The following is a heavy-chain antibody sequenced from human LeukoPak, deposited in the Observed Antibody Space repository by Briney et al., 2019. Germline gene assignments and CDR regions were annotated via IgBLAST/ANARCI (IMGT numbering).Heavy chain of an antibody. CDR3: ARSPALYYGSGRFLDY. Sequence: GASVKVSCKASGGTFSGYAISWVRQAPGQGLEWMGGIIPIFGTANYAQKFQGRVTITADESTSTAYMELSSLRSEDTAVYYCARSPALYYGSGRFLDYWGQGTLVTVSS. V-gene: IGHV1-69*13. CDR1: GGTFSGYA. CDR2: IIPIFGTA. D-gene: IGHD3-10*01. J-gene: IGHJ4*02.